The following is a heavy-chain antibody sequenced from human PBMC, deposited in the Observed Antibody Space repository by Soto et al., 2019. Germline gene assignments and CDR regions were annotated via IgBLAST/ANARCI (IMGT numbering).Heavy chain of an antibody. CDR3: ARAGVTDHRYFEY. D-gene: IGHD2-21*02. J-gene: IGHJ4*02. Sequence: EVQLVESGGGLVQPGGSLRLSCAASGFTFSDYYMDWVRQAPGKGLEWVGRIRNKANSYSTEYAASVQGRFTISRDESKNSLYLQMNSLKTEETAVYYCARAGVTDHRYFEYWGQGTLVTVSS. CDR1: GFTFSDYY. CDR2: IRNKANSYST. V-gene: IGHV3-72*01.